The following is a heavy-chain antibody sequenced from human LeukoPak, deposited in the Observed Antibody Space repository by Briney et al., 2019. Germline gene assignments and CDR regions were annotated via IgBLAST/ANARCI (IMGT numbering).Heavy chain of an antibody. CDR3: ARGDGSYLL. J-gene: IGHJ4*02. CDR2: INPNSGGT. CDR1: GYTFTGYY. Sequence: ASVKVSCKASGYTFTGYYIHWVRQAPEQGLEWMGWINPNSGGTNYGQNFQGRVIMTRDTSISTAYMELSSLRSDDTAVYYCARGDGSYLLWGQGTLVTVSS. V-gene: IGHV1-2*02. D-gene: IGHD1-26*01.